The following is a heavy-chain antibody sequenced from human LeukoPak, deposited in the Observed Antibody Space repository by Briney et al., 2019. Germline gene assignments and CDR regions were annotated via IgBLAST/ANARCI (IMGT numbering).Heavy chain of an antibody. Sequence: SETLSLTCTVSGGSISSYYWSWIRQPPGKGLEWIGYICYSGSTNYNPSLKSRVTISVDTSKNQFSLKLSSVTAADTAVYYCARAAYYMDVWGKGTTVTVSS. CDR1: GGSISSYY. CDR3: ARAAYYMDV. J-gene: IGHJ6*03. CDR2: ICYSGST. V-gene: IGHV4-59*01.